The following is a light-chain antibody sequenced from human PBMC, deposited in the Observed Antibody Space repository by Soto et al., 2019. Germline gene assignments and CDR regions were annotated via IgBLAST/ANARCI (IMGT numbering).Light chain of an antibody. Sequence: EIVLTHSPGTLSLCPGEIATLSCRASESVSSRNLAWYQQKPGQAPMLLIYGASIRATGVPARFSGSGSGTEFTLTISGLQSEDFAVYYCHQYHNWPGTFGQGTKVDNK. J-gene: IGKJ1*01. CDR2: GAS. CDR1: ESVSSRN. CDR3: HQYHNWPGT. V-gene: IGKV3-15*01.